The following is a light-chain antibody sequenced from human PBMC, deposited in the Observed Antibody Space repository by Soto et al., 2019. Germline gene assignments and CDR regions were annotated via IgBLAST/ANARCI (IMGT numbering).Light chain of an antibody. Sequence: QSALTQPASVSGSPGQSITISCIGTSSDVGGYNYVSWYQQHPGTSPKLIIYEVSNRPSGVSNRFSGSKSGNTASLIISGLRAEGEGDYYCSSYTARSTWVFGGGTQLTVL. V-gene: IGLV2-14*01. CDR3: SSYTARSTWV. CDR1: SSDVGGYNY. J-gene: IGLJ7*01. CDR2: EVS.